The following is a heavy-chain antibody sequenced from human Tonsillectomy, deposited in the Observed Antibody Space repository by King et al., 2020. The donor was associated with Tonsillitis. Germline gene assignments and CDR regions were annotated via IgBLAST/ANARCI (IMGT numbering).Heavy chain of an antibody. CDR3: ASDRGLNGY. J-gene: IGHJ4*02. D-gene: IGHD3-16*01. CDR2: ISTISSTI. CDR1: GFTFSSYS. Sequence: VQLVESGGGLVQPGGSLRLSCAASGFTFSSYSMNWVRQAPGKGLEWVSYISTISSTIYYADSMKGRFTISRDNAKNSLYLQMNSLRAEDTAMYYCASDRGLNGYWGQGTLVTVSS. V-gene: IGHV3-48*01.